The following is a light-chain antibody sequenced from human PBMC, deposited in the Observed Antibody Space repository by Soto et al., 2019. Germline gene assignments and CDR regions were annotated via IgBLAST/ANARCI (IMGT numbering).Light chain of an antibody. CDR3: QSYDSSLSGVV. J-gene: IGLJ2*01. V-gene: IGLV1-40*01. CDR2: GNS. CDR1: SSNIGAGYD. Sequence: QPALTQPPSVSGAPGQRVTISCTGSSSNIGAGYDVHWYQQLPGTAPKLLIYGNSNRPSGVPDRFSGSKSGTSASLAITGLQAEDEADYYCQSYDSSLSGVVFGGGTKLTV.